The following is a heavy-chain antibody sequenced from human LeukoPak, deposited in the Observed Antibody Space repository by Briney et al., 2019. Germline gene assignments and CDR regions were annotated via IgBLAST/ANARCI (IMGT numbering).Heavy chain of an antibody. J-gene: IGHJ4*02. CDR2: ISAYNGNT. D-gene: IGHD3-16*01. Sequence: GASVTVSCKASGYSFISYGISWMRQAPGQGLEWMGWISAYNGNTNYAQKLQGRVTMTTDTSTSTAYMELRSLRSDDTAVYYCARELWGEGTSFDYWGQGTLVTVSS. CDR1: GYSFISYG. CDR3: ARELWGEGTSFDY. V-gene: IGHV1-18*01.